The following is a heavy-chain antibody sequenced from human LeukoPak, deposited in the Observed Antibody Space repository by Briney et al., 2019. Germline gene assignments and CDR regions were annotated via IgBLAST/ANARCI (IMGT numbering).Heavy chain of an antibody. Sequence: PGGSLRLSCAASGFTFSSYAMHWVRQAPGKGLEWVAVISYDGSNKCYADSVKGRFTISRDNSKNTLYLQMNSLRAEDTAVYYCARDSSPFYFLMDYYFDYWGQGTLVTVSS. V-gene: IGHV3-30-3*01. CDR3: ARDSSPFYFLMDYYFDY. CDR1: GFTFSSYA. CDR2: ISYDGSNK. J-gene: IGHJ4*02. D-gene: IGHD3-3*01.